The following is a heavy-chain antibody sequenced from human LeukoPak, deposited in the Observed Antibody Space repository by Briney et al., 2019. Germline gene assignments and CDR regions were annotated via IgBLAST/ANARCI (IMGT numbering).Heavy chain of an antibody. CDR1: GGSISTGDYY. V-gene: IGHV4-30-4*08. D-gene: IGHD4-17*01. Sequence: MSSQTLSLTRTVSGGSISTGDYYWRWIRQPPGKGLEWIGYIYYSGSTYYNPSLKSRVTISVDTSKNQFSLKLSSVTAADTAVYYCARDRYGDYPYYFDYWGQGTLVTVSS. CDR3: ARDRYGDYPYYFDY. J-gene: IGHJ4*02. CDR2: IYYSGST.